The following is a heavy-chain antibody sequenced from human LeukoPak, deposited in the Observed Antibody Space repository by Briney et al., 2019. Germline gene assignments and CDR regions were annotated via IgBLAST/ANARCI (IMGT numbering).Heavy chain of an antibody. D-gene: IGHD4-11*01. CDR3: ARNSNPFDY. Sequence: PSETLSLTCAVYGGSFSGYYWSWIRQPPGKGLEWIGEINHSGSTNYNPSLKSRVTISVDTSKNQFSLKLSSVTAADTAVYYCARNSNPFDYWSQGTLVTVSS. V-gene: IGHV4-34*01. J-gene: IGHJ4*02. CDR2: INHSGST. CDR1: GGSFSGYY.